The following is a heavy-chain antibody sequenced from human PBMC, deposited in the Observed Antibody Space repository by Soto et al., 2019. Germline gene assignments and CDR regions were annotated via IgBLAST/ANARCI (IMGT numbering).Heavy chain of an antibody. J-gene: IGHJ6*02. V-gene: IGHV4-31*03. CDR1: GDSVSGGYY. Sequence: QVQLQESGPGLVKPSQTLSLTCTVSGDSVSGGYYWSWVRQRPRKGLERIGYVSPIGTPYYSPSLTRRVSISIDSSKNRLSLEVRSVTAADTAVYYCARDRGSYGMDVWGQGTTVTVSS. CDR2: VSPIGTP. CDR3: ARDRGSYGMDV.